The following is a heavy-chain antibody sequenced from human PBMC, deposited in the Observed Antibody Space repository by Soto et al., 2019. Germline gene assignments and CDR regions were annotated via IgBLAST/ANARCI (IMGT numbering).Heavy chain of an antibody. Sequence: EVQLLESGGGLVQPGGSLRLSCAAYGFIFSNYAMSWVRLAPGKGLEWVSVIGTSGGGTYSADSVEGRFTISRDNSRNTVYLQMSSLRAEDTALYMCVRHAKLTSVTANVGYYYGLDIWGPGTTVTISS. D-gene: IGHD4-4*01. J-gene: IGHJ6*02. CDR1: GFIFSNYA. V-gene: IGHV3-23*01. CDR2: IGTSGGGT. CDR3: VRHAKLTSVTANVGYYYGLDI.